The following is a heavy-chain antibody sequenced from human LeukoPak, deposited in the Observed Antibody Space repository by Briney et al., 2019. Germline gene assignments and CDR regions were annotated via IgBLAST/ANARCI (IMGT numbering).Heavy chain of an antibody. V-gene: IGHV1-18*01. CDR1: GYTFTSYG. J-gene: IGHJ5*02. CDR2: IIAYNGNT. CDR3: ARDPNLRYDWFDP. Sequence: GASVKVSCKASGYTFTSYGISWVRQAPGQGLEWMGWIIAYNGNTNYAQKLQGRVTMTTDTSTSTAYMELSRLRSDDTAVYYCARDPNLRYDWFDPWGQGTLVTVSS. D-gene: IGHD4-17*01.